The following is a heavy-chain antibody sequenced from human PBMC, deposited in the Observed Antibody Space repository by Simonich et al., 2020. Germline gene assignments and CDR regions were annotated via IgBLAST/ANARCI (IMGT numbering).Heavy chain of an antibody. CDR1: GGSISSSSYY. J-gene: IGHJ4*02. V-gene: IGHV4-39*01. CDR2: IYSSGST. CDR3: ARWAYSSSYFDY. Sequence: QLQLQESGPGLVKPSETLSLTCTVSGGSISSSSYYWGWIRQPPGKGLEWIGSIYSSGSTYYNPSLKRRVTISVDTSKNQFSLKLSSVTAADTAVYYCARWAYSSSYFDYWGQGTLVTVSS. D-gene: IGHD6-6*01.